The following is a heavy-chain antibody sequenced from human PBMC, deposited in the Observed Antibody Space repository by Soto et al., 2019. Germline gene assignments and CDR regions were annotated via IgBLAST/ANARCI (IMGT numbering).Heavy chain of an antibody. CDR1: GGSISSYY. J-gene: IGHJ4*02. CDR3: ARETGGDFDY. V-gene: IGHV4-59*01. Sequence: SETLSLTCTASGGSISSYYWSWIRQPPGKGLEWIGYIYYSGSTNYNPSLKSRVTISVDTSKNQFSLRLSSVTAADTAVYYCARETGGDFDYWGQGTLVTVSS. D-gene: IGHD2-8*02. CDR2: IYYSGST.